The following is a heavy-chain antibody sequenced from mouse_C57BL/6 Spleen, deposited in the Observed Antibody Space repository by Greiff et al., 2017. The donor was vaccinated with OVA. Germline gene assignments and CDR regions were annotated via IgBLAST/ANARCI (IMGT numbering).Heavy chain of an antibody. J-gene: IGHJ2*01. CDR2: INPNNGGT. V-gene: IGHV1-22*01. D-gene: IGHD1-1*01. CDR3: ARSITTVVATDFDY. Sequence: VQLKQSGPELVKPGASVKMSCKASGYTFTDYNMHWVKQSHGKSLEWIGYINPNNGGTSYNQKFKGKATLTVNKSSSTAYMELRSLTSEDAAVYYCARSITTVVATDFDYWGQGTTLTVSS. CDR1: GYTFTDYN.